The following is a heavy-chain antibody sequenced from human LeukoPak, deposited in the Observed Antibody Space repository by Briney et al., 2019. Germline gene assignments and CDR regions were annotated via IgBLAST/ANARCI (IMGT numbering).Heavy chain of an antibody. Sequence: PGGSLRLSCAASGFTFSSYSMNWVRQAPGKGLEWVSSISSSSSYTYYADSVKGRFTISRDNAKNSLYLQMNSLRAEDTAVYYCARGGYSGYQDAFDIWGQGTMVTVSS. V-gene: IGHV3-21*01. CDR3: ARGGYSGYQDAFDI. J-gene: IGHJ3*02. CDR1: GFTFSSYS. D-gene: IGHD5-12*01. CDR2: ISSSSSYT.